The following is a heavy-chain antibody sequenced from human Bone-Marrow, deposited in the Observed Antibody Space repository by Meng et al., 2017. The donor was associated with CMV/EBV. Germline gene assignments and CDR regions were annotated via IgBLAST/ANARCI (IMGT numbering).Heavy chain of an antibody. CDR1: GFTFSRYW. D-gene: IGHD2-2*03. J-gene: IGHJ4*02. CDR2: INGDGT. CDR3: ATDDGSY. V-gene: IGHV3-74*01. Sequence: GESLKISCAASGFTFSRYWMHWVRQAPGKGLVWVSRINGDGTSYADSVKGRFTISRDNAKNSLYLQMNSLRAEDTSVYYCATDDGSYWGQGTLVTVSS.